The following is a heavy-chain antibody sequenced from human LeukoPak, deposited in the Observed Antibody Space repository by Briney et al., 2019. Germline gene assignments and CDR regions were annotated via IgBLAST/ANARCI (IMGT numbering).Heavy chain of an antibody. CDR1: GGSISSYY. J-gene: IGHJ4*02. CDR3: ARAGEGAEPFTWAFFDY. Sequence: SETLSLTCTVSGGSISSYYWSWIRQPAGKGLEWIGRIYTSGSTNYNPSLKSRVTMSVDTSKNQFSLKLSSVTAADTAVYYCARAGEGAEPFTWAFFDYWGQGTLVTVSS. V-gene: IGHV4-4*07. D-gene: IGHD1-26*01. CDR2: IYTSGST.